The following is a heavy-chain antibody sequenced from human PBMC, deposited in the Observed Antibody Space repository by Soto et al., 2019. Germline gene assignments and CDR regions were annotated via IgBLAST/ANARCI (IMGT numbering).Heavy chain of an antibody. Sequence: QVQLQESGPGLVKPSETLSLTCTVSGGSISDLYLSWTRQPPGKGLEWIGYGLRHEFVGTNPSLTNRVTISVDMSKRQFSLRLNSVTAADTAVYYCVAGTDHAKSAYWGQGTLVTVSS. CDR3: VAGTDHAKSAY. CDR1: GGSISDLY. CDR2: GLRHEFV. J-gene: IGHJ4*01. V-gene: IGHV4-59*11. D-gene: IGHD1-7*01.